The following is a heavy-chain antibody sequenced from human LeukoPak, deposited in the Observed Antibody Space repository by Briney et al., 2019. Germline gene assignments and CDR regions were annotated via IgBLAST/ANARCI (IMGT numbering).Heavy chain of an antibody. CDR3: ARDPHKYYYDSDYAFDI. D-gene: IGHD3-22*01. Sequence: SQTLSLTCTVSGGSISSYYGSWIRQPPGKGLEWIGYIYYSGSTNYNPSLKSRVTISVDTSKNQFSLKLSSVTAADTAVYYCARDPHKYYYDSDYAFDIWGQGTMVTVSS. J-gene: IGHJ3*02. CDR1: GGSISSYY. V-gene: IGHV4-59*01. CDR2: IYYSGST.